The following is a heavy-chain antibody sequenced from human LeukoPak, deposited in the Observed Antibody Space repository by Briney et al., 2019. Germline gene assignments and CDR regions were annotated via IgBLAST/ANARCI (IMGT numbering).Heavy chain of an antibody. CDR2: INPSGGST. D-gene: IGHD4-17*01. CDR3: ASTSDYGDPFNWFDP. V-gene: IGHV1-46*01. Sequence: ASVKVSCKASGYTFTSYYMHWVRQAPGQGLEWMGIINPSGGSTSYAQKFQGRVTMTRDTSTSTVYMELSSLRSEDTAVYYCASTSDYGDPFNWFDPWGQGTLVTVSS. CDR1: GYTFTSYY. J-gene: IGHJ5*02.